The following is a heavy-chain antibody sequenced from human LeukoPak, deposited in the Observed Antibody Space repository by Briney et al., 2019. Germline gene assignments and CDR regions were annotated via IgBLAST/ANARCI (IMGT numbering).Heavy chain of an antibody. CDR2: ISSSGSYI. CDR1: GFTFSSYS. Sequence: EGSLRLSCAASGFTFSSYSMNWVRQAPGKGLEWVSSISSSGSYIYYADSVKGRFTISRDNAKNSLYLQMNSLRAEDTAVYYCATLSGPSPTGLDYWGQGTLVTVSS. D-gene: IGHD3-10*01. V-gene: IGHV3-21*01. J-gene: IGHJ4*02. CDR3: ATLSGPSPTGLDY.